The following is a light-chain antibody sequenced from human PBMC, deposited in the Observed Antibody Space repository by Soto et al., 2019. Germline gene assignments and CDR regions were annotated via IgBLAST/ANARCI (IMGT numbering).Light chain of an antibody. CDR3: QQYVRYPWT. CDR1: QRGSSNY. CDR2: EAS. Sequence: EIVLTQSPSTLSLSPGERPTLSCRLVQRGSSNYLGWYQQKPGQAPKLLIYEASSRATGVPDRFSGSGSGTEFTLTISRLEPEDFAVYYCQQYVRYPWTFGQGTKVDIK. J-gene: IGKJ1*01. V-gene: IGKV3-20*01.